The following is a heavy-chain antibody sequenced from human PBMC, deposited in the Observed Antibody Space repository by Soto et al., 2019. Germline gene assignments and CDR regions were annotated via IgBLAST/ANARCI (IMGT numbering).Heavy chain of an antibody. CDR2: IYQSGST. D-gene: IGHD2-2*01. Sequence: QVQLQESGPGLMKPSGTLSLTCAVSGGSISSSKWWTWVRQSPGKGLEWIGEIYQSGSTNYNPSLKSRVTISLDKSKNQFSLNLTSVTAADTALYFCARLLVVPAAPGFYYYAMDVWGRGTTVTVSS. CDR3: ARLLVVPAAPGFYYYAMDV. V-gene: IGHV4-4*02. J-gene: IGHJ6*02. CDR1: GGSISSSKW.